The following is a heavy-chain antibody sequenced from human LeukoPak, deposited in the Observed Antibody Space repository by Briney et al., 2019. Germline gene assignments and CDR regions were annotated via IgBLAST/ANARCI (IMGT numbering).Heavy chain of an antibody. D-gene: IGHD1-7*01. J-gene: IGHJ6*03. CDR2: INPNSGGT. V-gene: IGHV1-2*02. CDR3: ARDFVGSYNWNYVHYYYYYMDV. Sequence: ASVKVSCKASGYTFTGYYMHWVRQAPGQGLEWMGWINPNSGGTNYAQKFQGRVTMTRDTSISTAYMELSRLRSDDTAVYYCARDFVGSYNWNYVHYYYYYMDVWGKGTTVTVSS. CDR1: GYTFTGYY.